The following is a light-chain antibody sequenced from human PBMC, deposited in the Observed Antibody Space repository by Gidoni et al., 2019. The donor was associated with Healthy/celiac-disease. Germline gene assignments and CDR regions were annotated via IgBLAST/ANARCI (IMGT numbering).Light chain of an antibody. V-gene: IGKV4-1*01. CDR2: WES. J-gene: IGKJ4*01. Sequence: DIVMTQSPDSLAVSLGERATINCKSSQSVLYSSNNKNYLAWYQQKPGQPPKLLIYWESTRESVVPDRFSGSGSGTDFTLTISSLQAEDVAVYYCQQYYSTLLTFGGGTKVEIK. CDR1: QSVLYSSNNKNY. CDR3: QQYYSTLLT.